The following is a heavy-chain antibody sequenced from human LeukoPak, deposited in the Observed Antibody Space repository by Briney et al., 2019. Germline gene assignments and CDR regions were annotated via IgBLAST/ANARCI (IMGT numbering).Heavy chain of an antibody. V-gene: IGHV1-18*01. Sequence: ASVKVSCKASDYTFTSYGITWVRQAPGQWLEGMGWISDYNNNANYAQKFQGRVTMTTDTSTRTAYMELRGLRSDDTAVYYCARVGRYSSTWPPEGDDAFDIWGQGTMVTVSS. CDR3: ARVGRYSSTWPPEGDDAFDI. J-gene: IGHJ3*02. CDR2: ISDYNNNA. CDR1: DYTFTSYG. D-gene: IGHD2-2*01.